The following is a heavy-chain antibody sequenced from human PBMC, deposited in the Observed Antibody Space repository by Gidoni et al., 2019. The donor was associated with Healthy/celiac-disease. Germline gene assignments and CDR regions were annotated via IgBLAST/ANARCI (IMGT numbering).Heavy chain of an antibody. CDR1: AYTFPSYY. D-gene: IGHD6-19*01. V-gene: IGHV1-46*01. CDR3: ARKRGAVAGRNWFDP. J-gene: IGHJ5*02. Sequence: QVQLVQSGAEVKKPGASVKVSCKASAYTFPSYYMPWLRQAPGQGLEWMGIINPSGGSTSYAQKFQGRVTMTRDTSTSTVYMELSSLRSEDTAVYYCARKRGAVAGRNWFDPWGQGTLVTVSS. CDR2: INPSGGST.